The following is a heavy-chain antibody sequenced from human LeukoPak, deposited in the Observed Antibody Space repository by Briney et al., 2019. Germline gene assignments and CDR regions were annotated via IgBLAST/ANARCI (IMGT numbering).Heavy chain of an antibody. V-gene: IGHV3-30*02. D-gene: IGHD5-24*01. J-gene: IGHJ4*02. CDR2: IRYDGSNK. CDR3: AKDRVATSHFDY. Sequence: GGSLRLSCAASGFTFSSYGMHWVRQAPGKGLEWVAFIRYDGSNKYYADSVKGRFTISRDNSKNTLYLQMNSLRAEDTAVYYCAKDRVATSHFDYWGQRTLVTVSS. CDR1: GFTFSSYG.